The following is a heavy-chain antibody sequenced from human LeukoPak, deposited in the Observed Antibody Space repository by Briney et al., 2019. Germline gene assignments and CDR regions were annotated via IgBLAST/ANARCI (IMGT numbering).Heavy chain of an antibody. CDR1: GGSISSSGYY. V-gene: IGHV4-39*01. D-gene: IGHD1-26*01. CDR3: ARRREWEPFDY. CDR2: IYYSGST. J-gene: IGHJ4*02. Sequence: SETLSLTCTVSGGSISSSGYYWGWIRQPPGKGLEWIGSIYYSGSTYYNPSLKSRVTISVDTSKNQFSLKLSSVTAADTAVYYCARRREWEPFDYWGQGTLVTVSS.